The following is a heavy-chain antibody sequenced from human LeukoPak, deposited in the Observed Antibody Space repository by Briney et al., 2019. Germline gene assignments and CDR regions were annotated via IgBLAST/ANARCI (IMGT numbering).Heavy chain of an antibody. CDR1: GGSISSYY. CDR2: IYYSGST. V-gene: IGHV4-59*01. D-gene: IGHD6-13*01. CDR3: AREAAAGTVDY. J-gene: IGHJ4*02. Sequence: PSETLSLTCTVSGGSISSYYWSWIRQPPGKGLEWIGYIYYSGSTNYNPSLKSRVTISVDTSKNQFFLKLSSVTAADTAVYYCAREAAAGTVDYWGQGTLVTVSS.